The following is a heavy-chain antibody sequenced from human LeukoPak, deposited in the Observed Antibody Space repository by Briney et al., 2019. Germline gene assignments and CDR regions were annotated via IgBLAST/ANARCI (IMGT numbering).Heavy chain of an antibody. J-gene: IGHJ4*02. Sequence: PSETLSLTCTVSDGSISSSSYFWGWIRQPPGKGLEWIGSISYSGSTYYNPSLKSRVTISVGTSKNQFSLKLNSVTAADTAVYYCARSVNIVVEYYFDYWGQGTLVTVSS. CDR2: ISYSGST. CDR3: ARSVNIVVEYYFDY. D-gene: IGHD2-15*01. CDR1: DGSISSSSYF. V-gene: IGHV4-39*01.